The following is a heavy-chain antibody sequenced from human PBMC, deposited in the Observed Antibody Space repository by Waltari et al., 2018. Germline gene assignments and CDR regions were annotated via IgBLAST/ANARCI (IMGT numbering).Heavy chain of an antibody. CDR2: IYYSGST. V-gene: IGHV4-39*01. D-gene: IGHD6-13*01. Sequence: QLQLQESGPGLVKPSETLSLTCPVSGGSISSSSYYWGWIRQPPGKGLEWIGSIYYSGSTYYNPSLKSRVTISVDTSKNQFSLKLSSVTAADTAVYYCARLSSSWYGYWGQGTLVTVSS. J-gene: IGHJ4*02. CDR1: GGSISSSSYY. CDR3: ARLSSSWYGY.